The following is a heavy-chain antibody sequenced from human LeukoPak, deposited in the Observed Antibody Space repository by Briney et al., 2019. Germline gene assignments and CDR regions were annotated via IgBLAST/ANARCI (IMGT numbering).Heavy chain of an antibody. J-gene: IGHJ5*02. CDR3: ARYVAVAGTIKWFDP. Sequence: SETLSLTCAVYGGSFSGSYWSWIRHPPGKGLEWIGEINHSGGTNYNPSLKSRVTISVDTSKNQCSLKLSSVTAADTAVYYCARYVAVAGTIKWFDPWGQGTLVTVSS. CDR1: GGSFSGSY. V-gene: IGHV4-34*01. D-gene: IGHD6-19*01. CDR2: INHSGGT.